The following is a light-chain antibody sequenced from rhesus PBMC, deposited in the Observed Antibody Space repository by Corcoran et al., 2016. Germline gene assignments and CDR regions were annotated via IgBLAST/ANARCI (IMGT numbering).Light chain of an antibody. J-gene: IGKJ2*01. Sequence: DIQMTQSPSALSASVGDRVTISCRASQNIYSNLAWYQQQTGKAPKLRNYASSSLKTGIPSRFSGSGSGTDFTLTISSLQPEDSAPYYCQHYYDNPYSFGQGTKVEIK. V-gene: IGKV1S12*01. CDR3: QHYYDNPYS. CDR1: QNIYSN. CDR2: ASS.